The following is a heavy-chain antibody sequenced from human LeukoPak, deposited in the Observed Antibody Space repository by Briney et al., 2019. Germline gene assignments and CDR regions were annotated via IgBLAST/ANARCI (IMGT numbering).Heavy chain of an antibody. Sequence: SQTLSLTCTVSGGSISSGDYYWSWIRQPPGKGLEWIGYIYYSGSTYYNPSLKSRVTISVDTSKNQFSLKLSSVTAADTAVYYCARGGYGSGSYYSNYYYYGMDVWGQGTTVTVSS. CDR2: IYYSGST. V-gene: IGHV4-30-4*01. J-gene: IGHJ6*01. CDR1: GGSISSGDYY. CDR3: ARGGYGSGSYYSNYYYYGMDV. D-gene: IGHD3-10*01.